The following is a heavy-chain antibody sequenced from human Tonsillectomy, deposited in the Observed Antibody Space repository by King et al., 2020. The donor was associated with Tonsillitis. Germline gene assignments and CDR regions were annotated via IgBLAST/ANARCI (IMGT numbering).Heavy chain of an antibody. V-gene: IGHV3-7*01. CDR2: IKQDGSEK. CDR1: GFTFSSYW. Sequence: VQLVESGGGLVQPGGSLRLSCAASGFTFSSYWMSWVRQAPGKGLEWVANIKQDGSEKYYVDSVKGRFTISRDNAKNSLYLQMNSLRAEDTAVYYCAGVKPSHFDVLTGIPMEVWGQGTTVTVSS. J-gene: IGHJ6*02. CDR3: AGVKPSHFDVLTGIPMEV. D-gene: IGHD3-9*01.